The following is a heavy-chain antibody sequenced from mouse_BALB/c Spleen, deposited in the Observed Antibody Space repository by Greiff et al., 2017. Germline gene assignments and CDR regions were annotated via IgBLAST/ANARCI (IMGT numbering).Heavy chain of an antibody. Sequence: EVMLVESGGGLVKPGGSLKLSCAASGFTFSDYYMYWVRQTPEKRLEWVATISDGGSYTYYPDSVKGRFTISRDNAKNNLYLQMSSLKSEDTAMYYCAREGRRGAMDYWGQGTSVTVSS. J-gene: IGHJ4*01. V-gene: IGHV5-4*02. CDR2: ISDGGSYT. CDR1: GFTFSDYY. D-gene: IGHD3-3*01. CDR3: AREGRRGAMDY.